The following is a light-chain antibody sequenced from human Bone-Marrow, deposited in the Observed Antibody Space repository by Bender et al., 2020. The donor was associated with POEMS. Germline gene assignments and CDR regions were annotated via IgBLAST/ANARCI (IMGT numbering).Light chain of an antibody. CDR2: SSH. J-gene: IGLJ3*02. CDR1: SSNIGAHA. Sequence: QSVLTQPPSASGTPGQRVTISCSGGSSNIGAHAVNWYQHLPGTAPKLLIYSSHRRPSEVPDRSSGSRSGTEASLAISGLQSEDEADYYCAVWDDSLNGWVFGGGTKLTVL. V-gene: IGLV1-44*01. CDR3: AVWDDSLNGWV.